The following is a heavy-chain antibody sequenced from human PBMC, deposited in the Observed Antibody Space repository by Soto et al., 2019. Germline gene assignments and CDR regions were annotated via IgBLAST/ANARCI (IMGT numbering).Heavy chain of an antibody. V-gene: IGHV5-10-1*01. CDR3: AKYSSSWTGFNWFDP. J-gene: IGHJ5*02. CDR2: IDPSDSYT. Sequence: PGESLKISCKGSGYSFTSYWISWVRQMPGKGLEWMGRIDPSDSYTNYSPSFQGHVTISADKSISTAYLQWSSLRASDTAMYYCAKYSSSWTGFNWFDPWGQGTLVTVSS. CDR1: GYSFTSYW. D-gene: IGHD6-13*01.